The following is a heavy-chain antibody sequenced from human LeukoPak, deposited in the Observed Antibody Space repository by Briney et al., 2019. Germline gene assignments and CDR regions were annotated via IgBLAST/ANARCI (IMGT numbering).Heavy chain of an antibody. V-gene: IGHV3-21*01. D-gene: IGHD3-16*01. CDR3: STYTSLDYYNYVMGV. CDR2: ISSSSSYI. CDR1: GFTFSSYS. Sequence: GGSLRLSCAASGFTFSSYSMNWVRQAPGKGLEWVSSISSSSSYIYYADSVKGRFTISRDNAKNSLYLQMNSLRAEDTAVYYCSTYTSLDYYNYVMGVWGQGTTVTVSS. J-gene: IGHJ6*02.